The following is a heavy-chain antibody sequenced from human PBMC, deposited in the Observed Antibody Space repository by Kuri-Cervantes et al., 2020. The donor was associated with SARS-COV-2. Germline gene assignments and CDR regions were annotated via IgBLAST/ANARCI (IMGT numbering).Heavy chain of an antibody. CDR1: GFTFSSYW. Sequence: GESPKIPCAAPGFTFSSYWMHWVRQAPGKGLVWVSRVNSDGSSTSYAYSVKGRFTISRDNAKNTLYLQRNNLRAEDTAVYYCARVPSITMVRGANSYGMDVWGQGTTVTVSS. V-gene: IGHV3-74*01. D-gene: IGHD3-10*01. J-gene: IGHJ6*02. CDR2: VNSDGSST. CDR3: ARVPSITMVRGANSYGMDV.